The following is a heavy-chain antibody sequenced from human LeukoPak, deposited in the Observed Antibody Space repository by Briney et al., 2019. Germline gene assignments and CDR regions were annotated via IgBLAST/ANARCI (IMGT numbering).Heavy chain of an antibody. Sequence: SETLSLTCTVSGGSTDNYSWNWIRQPAGKGLEWIGRIYTSGNTNYNPSLKSRVTISVDTSKNQFSLKLSSVTAADTAVYYCARGGGGDSSGYMAFDIWGQGTMVTVSS. CDR2: IYTSGNT. V-gene: IGHV4-4*07. CDR3: ARGGGGDSSGYMAFDI. CDR1: GGSTDNYS. J-gene: IGHJ3*02. D-gene: IGHD3-22*01.